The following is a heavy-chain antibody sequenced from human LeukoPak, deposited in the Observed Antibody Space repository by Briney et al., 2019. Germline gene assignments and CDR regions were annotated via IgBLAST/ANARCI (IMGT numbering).Heavy chain of an antibody. CDR1: GFTFSDAC. D-gene: IGHD3-3*01. CDR2: IYSQSEGGTT. J-gene: IGHJ4*02. Sequence: KSGGSLRLSCRASGFTFSDACMSWVRQAPGKGLEWVAQIYSQSEGGTTGYAAPVKGRFTISRDDAENTLFLQMNSLKSEDTALYCCCTDYYDFWSGPHWGQGSLVTVSS. CDR3: CTDYYDFWSGPH. V-gene: IGHV3-15*01.